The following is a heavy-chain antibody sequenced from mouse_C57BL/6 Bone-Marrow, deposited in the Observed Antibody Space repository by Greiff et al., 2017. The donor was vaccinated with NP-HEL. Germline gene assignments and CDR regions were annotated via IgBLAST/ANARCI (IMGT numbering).Heavy chain of an antibody. CDR3: ARAYYSNLDY. J-gene: IGHJ2*01. Sequence: EVQLVQSGGDLVKPGGSLKLSCAASGFTFSSYGMSWVRQTPDKRLEWVATIRSGGSYTYYPDSVKGRFTISRDNAKNTLYLQMSSLKSEDTAMYYCARAYYSNLDYWGQGTTLTVSS. V-gene: IGHV5-6*01. CDR2: IRSGGSYT. D-gene: IGHD2-5*01. CDR1: GFTFSSYG.